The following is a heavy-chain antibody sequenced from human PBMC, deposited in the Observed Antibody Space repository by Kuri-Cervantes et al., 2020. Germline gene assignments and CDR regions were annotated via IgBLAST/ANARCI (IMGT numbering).Heavy chain of an antibody. CDR2: IKHDANDK. V-gene: IGHV3-7*01. CDR1: EFTVSSYW. D-gene: IGHD3-22*01. CDR3: AKTSRGGYSYYYYYMDV. J-gene: IGHJ6*03. Sequence: GESLKISCAGSEFTVSSYWMSWVRQAPGKGLEWVANIKHDANDKDYVGSVKGRFTISRDNSKNTLYLQMNSLRAEDTAVYYCAKTSRGGYSYYYYYMDVWGEGTTVTVSS.